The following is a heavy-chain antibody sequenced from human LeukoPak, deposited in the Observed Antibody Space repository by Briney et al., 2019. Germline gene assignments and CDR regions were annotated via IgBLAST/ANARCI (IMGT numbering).Heavy chain of an antibody. J-gene: IGHJ4*02. Sequence: GGSLRLSCAASGFTFSSYGMHWVRQAPGKGLEWVAVIWYDGSNKYYADPVKGRFTISRDNSKNTLYLQMNSLRAEDTAVYYCARQYGSGYPFDYWGQGTLVTVSS. CDR3: ARQYGSGYPFDY. CDR2: IWYDGSNK. CDR1: GFTFSSYG. D-gene: IGHD3-10*01. V-gene: IGHV3-33*01.